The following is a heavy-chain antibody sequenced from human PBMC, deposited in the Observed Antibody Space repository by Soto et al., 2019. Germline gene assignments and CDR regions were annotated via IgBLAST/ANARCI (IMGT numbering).Heavy chain of an antibody. D-gene: IGHD4-17*01. CDR3: ARGLPTTVTTWFDP. CDR1: GGTFSNFA. Sequence: QLHLVQSGAEVKKPGSSVKVSCKASGGTFSNFAINWVRQAPGQGLEWMGGIIPVFGKAKYAQKFQGSVQFTADEATRKVYMGVTSLTSEDTSVYYFARGLPTTVTTWFDPWGQGTLVTVSS. V-gene: IGHV1-69*01. J-gene: IGHJ5*02. CDR2: IIPVFGKA.